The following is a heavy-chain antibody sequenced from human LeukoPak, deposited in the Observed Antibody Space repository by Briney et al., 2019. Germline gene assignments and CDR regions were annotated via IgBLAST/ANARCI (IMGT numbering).Heavy chain of an antibody. CDR1: GFTFSNYG. CDR3: ARDQDDYVWGSYLSRAFDI. J-gene: IGHJ3*02. V-gene: IGHV3-33*01. CDR2: IWYDGSNK. D-gene: IGHD3-16*02. Sequence: GGSLRLSCAASGFTFSNYGMHWVRQAPGKGLEWVAVIWYDGSNKYYADSVKGRFIISRDNSKNTLSLQMNRLRAEDTAVYYCARDQDDYVWGSYLSRAFDIWGQGTMVTVSS.